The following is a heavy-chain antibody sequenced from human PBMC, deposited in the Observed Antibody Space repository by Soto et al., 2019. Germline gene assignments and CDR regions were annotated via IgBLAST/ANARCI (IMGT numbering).Heavy chain of an antibody. CDR2: IIPIFGTA. Sequence: QVQLVQYGAEVKKPGSSVKVSCKASGGTFSSYAISWVRQAPGQGLEWMGGIIPIFGTANYAQKLQGRVTITSDESTSTSYMDLRSLRSEYTAVYYCARGNDYGDYVPPQYFDLWGRGPLFTVSS. V-gene: IGHV1-69*01. D-gene: IGHD4-17*01. CDR3: ARGNDYGDYVPPQYFDL. CDR1: GGTFSSYA. J-gene: IGHJ2*01.